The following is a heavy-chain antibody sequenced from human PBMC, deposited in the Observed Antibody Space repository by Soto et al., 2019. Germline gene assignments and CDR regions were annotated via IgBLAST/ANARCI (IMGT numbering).Heavy chain of an antibody. D-gene: IGHD3-10*01. CDR2: ISDYNGNT. J-gene: IGHJ6*02. Sequence: QVQLVQSGAEVKRAGASVKVSCKASGYTFSSYGLSWVRQAPGQGLEWMGWISDYNGNTHYAQKFQGRVIMTTDTATRTAYMELRGLRSDDTAVYFCAREGYYSGSGTDSPPRYYGMDVWGQGTTVTVSS. V-gene: IGHV1-18*01. CDR1: GYTFSSYG. CDR3: AREGYYSGSGTDSPPRYYGMDV.